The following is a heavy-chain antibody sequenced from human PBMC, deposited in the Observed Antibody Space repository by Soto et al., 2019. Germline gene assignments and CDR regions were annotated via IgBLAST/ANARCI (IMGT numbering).Heavy chain of an antibody. Sequence: PSETLSLTCAVSGGSISSSNWWSWVRQPPGKGLEWIGEIYHSGSTNYNPSIKSRVTISVDKSKNQFSLKLSSVTASDTAVYYCARDPPPLERRSYYYYGMDVWGQGTTVTVSS. V-gene: IGHV4-4*02. J-gene: IGHJ6*02. CDR2: IYHSGST. CDR1: GGSISSSNW. CDR3: ARDPPPLERRSYYYYGMDV. D-gene: IGHD1-1*01.